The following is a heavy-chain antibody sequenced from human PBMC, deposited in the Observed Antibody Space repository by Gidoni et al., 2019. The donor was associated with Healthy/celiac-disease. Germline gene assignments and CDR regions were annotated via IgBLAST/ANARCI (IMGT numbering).Heavy chain of an antibody. J-gene: IGHJ4*02. CDR2: ISGSGGST. V-gene: IGHV3-23*01. CDR1: GLTFSSYA. Sequence: EVQLLESGGGLVQPGGSLRLSCAASGLTFSSYAMSWVRQAPGKGLEWVSAISGSGGSTYYADSVKGRFTISRDNSKNTLYLQMNSLRAEDTAVYYCAAGGSSWYVGFPQVHDYWGQGTLVTVSS. CDR3: AAGGSSWYVGFPQVHDY. D-gene: IGHD6-13*01.